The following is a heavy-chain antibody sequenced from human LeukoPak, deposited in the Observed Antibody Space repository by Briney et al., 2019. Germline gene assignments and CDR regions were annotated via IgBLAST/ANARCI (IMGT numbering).Heavy chain of an antibody. V-gene: IGHV4-59*01. D-gene: IGHD3-22*01. CDR1: GGSISSYY. J-gene: IGHJ5*02. Sequence: SETLSLTCTVSGGSISSYYWSWIRQPPGKGLEWIGYIYYSGSTNYNPSLKSRVTISVDTSKNQFSLKLSSVTAADTAVYYCARGPPTMKVATWGQGTLVTVSS. CDR3: ARGPPTMKVAT. CDR2: IYYSGST.